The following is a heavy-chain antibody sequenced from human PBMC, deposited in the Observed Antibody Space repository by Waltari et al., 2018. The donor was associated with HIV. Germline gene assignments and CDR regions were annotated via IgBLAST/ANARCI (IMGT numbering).Heavy chain of an antibody. J-gene: IGHJ4*02. V-gene: IGHV4-59*01. Sequence: QVQLQESGPGLVKPSETLSLTCTVSGGSISRYYWRWIRQPPGKGLEWIGYIYYSGSTNYNPSLESRVTISVDTSKNQFSLKLTSVTAADTAVYYCARSYYDSSGYHLFDYWGQGTLVTVSS. CDR3: ARSYYDSSGYHLFDY. D-gene: IGHD3-22*01. CDR1: GGSISRYY. CDR2: IYYSGST.